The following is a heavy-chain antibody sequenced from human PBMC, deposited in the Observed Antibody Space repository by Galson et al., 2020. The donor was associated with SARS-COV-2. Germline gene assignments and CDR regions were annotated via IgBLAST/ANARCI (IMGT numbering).Heavy chain of an antibody. J-gene: IGHJ4*02. D-gene: IGHD6-19*01. CDR2: IKQDGSEK. CDR3: ARDKFGYSSVWYDY. Sequence: GGSLRLSCAASGFTFRNYWMSWVRQAPGKGLEWVANIKQDGSEKYYVDSVKGRFTISRDNARNSLYLQMNSLRAEDTAVYYCARDKFGYSSVWYDYWGQGTLVTVSS. V-gene: IGHV3-7*01. CDR1: GFTFRNYW.